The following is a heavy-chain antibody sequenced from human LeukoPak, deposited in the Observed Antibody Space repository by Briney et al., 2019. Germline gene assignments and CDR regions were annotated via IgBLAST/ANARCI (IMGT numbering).Heavy chain of an antibody. D-gene: IGHD3-22*01. Sequence: ASVKVSCKASGYTFTSYGISWVRQASGQGLEWMGWISAYNGNTNYAQKLQGRVTMTTDTSTSTAYMELRSLRSDDTAVYYCARDAQEGYYDSSGYSHYWGQGTLVTVSS. CDR3: ARDAQEGYYDSSGYSHY. CDR1: GYTFTSYG. CDR2: ISAYNGNT. J-gene: IGHJ4*02. V-gene: IGHV1-18*01.